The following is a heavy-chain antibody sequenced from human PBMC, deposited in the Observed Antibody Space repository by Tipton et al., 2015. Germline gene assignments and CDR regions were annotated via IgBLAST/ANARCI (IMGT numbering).Heavy chain of an antibody. V-gene: IGHV3-23*01. D-gene: IGHD4-17*01. Sequence: SLRLSCVASGFTFSSYAMSWVRQAPGKGLEWVSGISGSSRSTYYADSVKGRFTISRDNSKNTLYLQMNSLRAEDTAVYYCAEGGSYGDYEEHYFDYWGQGTLVTVSS. CDR3: AEGGSYGDYEEHYFDY. CDR2: ISGSSRST. CDR1: GFTFSSYA. J-gene: IGHJ4*02.